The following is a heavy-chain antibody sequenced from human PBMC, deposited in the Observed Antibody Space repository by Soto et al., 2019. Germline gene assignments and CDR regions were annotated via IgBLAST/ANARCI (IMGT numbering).Heavy chain of an antibody. J-gene: IGHJ3*02. V-gene: IGHV4-28*01. CDR2: IYYTGST. CDR1: GYSIGSSNW. Sequence: QVQLQESGPGLVKPSDTLSLTCTVSGYSIGSSNWWGWIRQAPGKGLEWIGYIYYTGSTYYNPSLKGRVTMSVDTSKNQFSLKLSSVTAVDTAVYYCARTGSYSSAFAFEIWGQGTMVSVSS. D-gene: IGHD3-22*01. CDR3: ARTGSYSSAFAFEI.